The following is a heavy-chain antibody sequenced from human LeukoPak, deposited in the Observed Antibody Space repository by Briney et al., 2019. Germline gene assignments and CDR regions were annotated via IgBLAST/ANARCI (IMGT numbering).Heavy chain of an antibody. Sequence: SETLSLTCTVSGGSISSSSYYWGWIRQPPGEGLEWIGSIYYSGSTYYNPSLKSRVTISVDTSKNQFSLKLSSVTAADTAVYYCARDHGSNYYYDSSGYWAYWGQGTLVTVSS. CDR1: GGSISSSSYY. CDR2: IYYSGST. CDR3: ARDHGSNYYYDSSGYWAY. D-gene: IGHD3-22*01. J-gene: IGHJ4*02. V-gene: IGHV4-39*07.